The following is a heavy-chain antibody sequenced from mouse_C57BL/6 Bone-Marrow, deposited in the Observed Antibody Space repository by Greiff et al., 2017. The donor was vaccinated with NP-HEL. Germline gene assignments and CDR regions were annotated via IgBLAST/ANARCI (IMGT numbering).Heavy chain of an antibody. CDR2: IRSKSSNYAT. CDR1: GFTFNTYA. J-gene: IGHJ4*01. Sequence: EVHLVESGGGLVQPKGSLKLSCAASGFTFNTYAMHWVRQAPGKGLEWVARIRSKSSNYATYYADSVKDRFTISRDDSQSMLYLQMNNLKTEDTAMYYCVRGVPYGNYYAMDYWGQGTSVTVSS. CDR3: VRGVPYGNYYAMDY. D-gene: IGHD2-1*01. V-gene: IGHV10-3*01.